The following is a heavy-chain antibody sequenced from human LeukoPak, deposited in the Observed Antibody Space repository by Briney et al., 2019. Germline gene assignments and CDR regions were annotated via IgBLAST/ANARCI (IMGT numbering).Heavy chain of an antibody. D-gene: IGHD3-22*01. J-gene: IGHJ3*02. CDR1: GGSISSYY. CDR2: IYYSGST. V-gene: IGHV4-59*08. CDR3: ARHYRYDSSGYAFDI. Sequence: PSETLSLTCTVSGGSISSYYWSWIRQAPGKGLEWIGYIYYSGSTNYNPSLKSRVTISVDTSKNQFSLKLSSVTAADTAVYYCARHYRYDSSGYAFDIWGQGTMVTVSS.